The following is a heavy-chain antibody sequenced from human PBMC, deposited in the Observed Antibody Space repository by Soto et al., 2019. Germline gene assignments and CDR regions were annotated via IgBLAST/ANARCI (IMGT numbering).Heavy chain of an antibody. D-gene: IGHD6-19*01. Sequence: QVQLVESGGGVVQPGKSLRLSCAASGFTFRNYAMHWVRQAPGKGLQWVAVISYDGNNKYYADSVKGRFTISRDSYKNTLYLQMNSLRPEDTAVYYCARDWAVGAVAATSTVGGDYWGQGTPVTVSS. CDR1: GFTFRNYA. CDR2: ISYDGNNK. V-gene: IGHV3-30-3*01. CDR3: ARDWAVGAVAATSTVGGDY. J-gene: IGHJ4*02.